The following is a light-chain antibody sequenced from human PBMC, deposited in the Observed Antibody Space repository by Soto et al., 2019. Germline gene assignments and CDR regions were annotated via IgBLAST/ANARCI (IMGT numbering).Light chain of an antibody. CDR2: KAS. CDR3: QQYNSYPWT. V-gene: IGKV1-5*03. Sequence: DIPMTQSPSTLSASIGDRITITCRASQSVSYWLAWYQQKPGKAPKLLIYKASSLHTGVPSRFSGSGSGTEFTLTISSLQPDDFATYYCQQYNSYPWTFGQGTKVEI. J-gene: IGKJ1*01. CDR1: QSVSYW.